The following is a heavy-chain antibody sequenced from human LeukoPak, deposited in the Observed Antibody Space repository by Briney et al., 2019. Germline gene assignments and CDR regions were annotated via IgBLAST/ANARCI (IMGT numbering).Heavy chain of an antibody. Sequence: GGSLRLSCAASGFTFSSYWMSWVRQAPGKGLEWVANIKQDGSEKYYVDSVKGRFTISRDNAKNSLYLQMNSLRAEDTAVYYCARDRAFWSGYYRTYYYHYMDVWGKGTTVTVSS. CDR1: GFTFSSYW. CDR3: ARDRAFWSGYYRTYYYHYMDV. J-gene: IGHJ6*03. D-gene: IGHD3-3*01. CDR2: IKQDGSEK. V-gene: IGHV3-7*01.